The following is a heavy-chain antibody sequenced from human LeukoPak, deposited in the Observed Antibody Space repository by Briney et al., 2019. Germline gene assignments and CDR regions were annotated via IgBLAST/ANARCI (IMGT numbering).Heavy chain of an antibody. Sequence: SETLSLTCTVSGGSITSNYWTWMRQPPGKGLELIGFFYYSGSTNYNPSLKSRVTISLDTSKNQFSLKLTSVTAADTAAYYCARARYGSTSCPYYFDYWGQGTLVTVSS. CDR2: FYYSGST. CDR1: GGSITSNY. CDR3: ARARYGSTSCPYYFDY. D-gene: IGHD2-2*01. J-gene: IGHJ4*02. V-gene: IGHV4-59*01.